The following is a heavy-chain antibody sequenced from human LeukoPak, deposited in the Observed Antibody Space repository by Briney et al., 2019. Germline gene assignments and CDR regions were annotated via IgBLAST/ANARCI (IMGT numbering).Heavy chain of an antibody. Sequence: SETLSLTCTVSGGSISSSSYYWGWIRQPPGKGLEWIGSIYYSGSTYYNPSLKSRVTISVDTSKNQFSLKLSSVTAADTAVYYCARRWYYDFWSGYYKGVGYWGQGTLVTVSS. D-gene: IGHD3-3*01. V-gene: IGHV4-39*01. CDR1: GGSISSSSYY. CDR3: ARRWYYDFWSGYYKGVGY. CDR2: IYYSGST. J-gene: IGHJ4*02.